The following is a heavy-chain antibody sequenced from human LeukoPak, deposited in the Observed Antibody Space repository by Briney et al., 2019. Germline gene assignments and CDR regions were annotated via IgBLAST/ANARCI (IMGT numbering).Heavy chain of an antibody. D-gene: IGHD3-10*01. CDR2: INSDGSTT. V-gene: IGHV3-74*01. CDR1: GFTFSSYW. CDR3: ARGNYYGQDY. Sequence: GGSLRLSCGASGFTFSSYWMHWVRQAPGKGPVWISRINSDGSTTGYAGSVKGRFTISRDNAKNTLYLQMNSLRAEDTAVYYCARGNYYGQDYWGQGTLVTVSS. J-gene: IGHJ4*02.